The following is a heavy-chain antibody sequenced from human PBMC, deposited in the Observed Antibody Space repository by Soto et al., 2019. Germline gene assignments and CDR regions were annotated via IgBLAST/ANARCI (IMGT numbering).Heavy chain of an antibody. Sequence: SETLSLTCTVSGGSISNYYWGWIRQPPGKGLEWIGHVFYSGSTNYNPSLKSRVTISVDTSKNQFSLKLSSVTAADTAVYYCARQEGSSWYLGPRNAEYFQHWGQGTLVTVSS. V-gene: IGHV4-59*08. CDR1: GGSISNYY. CDR3: ARQEGSSWYLGPRNAEYFQH. D-gene: IGHD6-13*01. J-gene: IGHJ1*01. CDR2: VFYSGST.